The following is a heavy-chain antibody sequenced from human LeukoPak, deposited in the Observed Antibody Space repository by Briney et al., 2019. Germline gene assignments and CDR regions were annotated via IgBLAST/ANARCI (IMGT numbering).Heavy chain of an antibody. D-gene: IGHD2-2*01. Sequence: PSQTLSLTCTVSGGSISSGGYYWSWLRQHPGKGLEWIGYIYYSGSTYYNPSLKSRVTISVDTSKNQFSLKLSSVTAADTAVYYCARVILGYCSSTSCYEVYGNWFDPWGQGTLVTVSS. V-gene: IGHV4-31*03. CDR1: GGSISSGGYY. CDR3: ARVILGYCSSTSCYEVYGNWFDP. CDR2: IYYSGST. J-gene: IGHJ5*02.